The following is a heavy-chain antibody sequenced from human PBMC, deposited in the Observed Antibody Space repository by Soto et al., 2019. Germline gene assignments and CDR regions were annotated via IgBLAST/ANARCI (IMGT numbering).Heavy chain of an antibody. D-gene: IGHD2-21*01. CDR3: VGPSDFGF. CDR2: IYHSGST. CDR1: SGSINTYY. J-gene: IGHJ4*02. Sequence: SETLSLTCTVSSGSINTYYWSWIRQPPGERLEWIGYIYHSGSTNYNPSLKSRVTLPLDASKNQFSLKLISVTAADTAVYYCVGPSDFGFWGQGTLVTVSS. V-gene: IGHV4-59*03.